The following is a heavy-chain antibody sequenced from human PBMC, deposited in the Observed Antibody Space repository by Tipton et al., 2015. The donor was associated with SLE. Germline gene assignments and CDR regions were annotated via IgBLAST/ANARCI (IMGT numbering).Heavy chain of an antibody. Sequence: LRLSCTVSGGSISNYYWSWIRQPPGKGLELIGYIYYSGSSHYNPSLKSRVTISVDTSKNQFSLKLSSVTAADTAVYYCARSVVAGFFDYWGQGTLVTVSS. V-gene: IGHV4-59*01. CDR2: IYYSGSS. CDR3: ARSVVAGFFDY. D-gene: IGHD6-19*01. CDR1: GGSISNYY. J-gene: IGHJ4*02.